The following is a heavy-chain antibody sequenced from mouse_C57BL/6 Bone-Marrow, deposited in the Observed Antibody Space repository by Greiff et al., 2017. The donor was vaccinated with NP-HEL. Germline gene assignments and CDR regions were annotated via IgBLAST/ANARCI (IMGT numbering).Heavy chain of an antibody. Sequence: VKLVESGAELVRPGTSVKMSCKASGYTFTNYWIGWAKQRPGHGLEWIGDIYPGGGSTNYNEKFKGKATLTADKSSSTAYMQFSSLTSEDSAIYYCARYPAKGYFDYWGQGTTLTVSS. J-gene: IGHJ2*01. CDR3: ARYPAKGYFDY. V-gene: IGHV1-63*01. CDR1: GYTFTNYW. CDR2: IYPGGGST.